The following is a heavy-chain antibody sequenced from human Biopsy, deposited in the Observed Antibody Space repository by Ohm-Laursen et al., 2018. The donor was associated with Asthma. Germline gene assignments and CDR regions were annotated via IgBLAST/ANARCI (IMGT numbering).Heavy chain of an antibody. V-gene: IGHV3-23*01. CDR1: GFSFSSYA. Sequence: SLRLSCTASGFSFSSYAMSWARQAPGKGLEWVSGHSGRGAKTYYADSVKGRFTISRDNSKNTLSLQMNSLTAEDTAVYYCAREGVAGTHIEDWGQGTLVTVSS. CDR3: AREGVAGTHIED. J-gene: IGHJ4*02. CDR2: HSGRGAKT. D-gene: IGHD6-19*01.